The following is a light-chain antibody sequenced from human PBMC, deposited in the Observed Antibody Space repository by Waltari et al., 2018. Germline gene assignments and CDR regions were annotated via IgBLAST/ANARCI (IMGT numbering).Light chain of an antibody. J-gene: IGLJ1*01. CDR2: DVT. CDR1: LSDVGRYDY. V-gene: IGLV2-14*03. CDR3: TSYTSSTTTPYV. Sequence: QSALTQPASVSGSPGQSITISCTGTLSDVGRYDYVSWYQQHPGKAPKLLIHDVTDRPSGVADRFSGSKSGNTASLTISGLQADDEADYYCTSYTSSTTTPYVFGTGTQVTV.